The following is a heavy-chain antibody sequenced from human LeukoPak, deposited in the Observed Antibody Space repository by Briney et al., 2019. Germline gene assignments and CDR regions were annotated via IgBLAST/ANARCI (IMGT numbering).Heavy chain of an antibody. V-gene: IGHV3-74*01. Sequence: GGSLRLSCAASGFTFSSTWMHWVRQAPGKGLVWVSRINTDGSNTNHADFVKGRFTISRDNAKNTLYLQMNSLRAEDTAVYYCVRGRSGYYFDYWGQGTLVTVSS. J-gene: IGHJ4*02. D-gene: IGHD3-3*01. CDR3: VRGRSGYYFDY. CDR2: INTDGSNT. CDR1: GFTFSSTW.